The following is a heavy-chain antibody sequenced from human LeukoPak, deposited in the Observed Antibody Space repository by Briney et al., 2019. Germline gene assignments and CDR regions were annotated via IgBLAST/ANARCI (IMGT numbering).Heavy chain of an antibody. CDR2: IRYDGSNK. V-gene: IGHV3-30*02. CDR1: GFTFNYYA. Sequence: GGSLRLSCAASGFTFNYYAMHWVRQAPGKGLEWVTFIRYDGSNKYYADSVKGRFTISRDNSKNTLYLQMNSLRTEDTAVYYCAKARTRGYSYGSFDYWGQGTLVAVSS. D-gene: IGHD5-18*01. J-gene: IGHJ4*02. CDR3: AKARTRGYSYGSFDY.